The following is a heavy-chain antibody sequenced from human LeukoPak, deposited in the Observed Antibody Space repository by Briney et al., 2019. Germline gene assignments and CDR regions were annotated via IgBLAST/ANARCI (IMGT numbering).Heavy chain of an antibody. J-gene: IGHJ4*02. Sequence: PWGSLTLTCAGSGCTFSSYAMSWVRQAPGKGLEWVSAISGSGGSTYYADSVKGRFTISRDNSKNTLYLQMNSLRAEDTAVYYCAKDSHGSYGPPGYWGQGTLVTVSS. D-gene: IGHD1-26*01. CDR2: ISGSGGST. CDR3: AKDSHGSYGPPGY. V-gene: IGHV3-23*01. CDR1: GCTFSSYA.